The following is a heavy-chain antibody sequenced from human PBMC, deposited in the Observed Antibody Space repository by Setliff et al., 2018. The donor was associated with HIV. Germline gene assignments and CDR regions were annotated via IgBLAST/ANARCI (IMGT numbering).Heavy chain of an antibody. V-gene: IGHV1-69*13. J-gene: IGHJ5*02. CDR1: RGTLSLYA. CDR3: ARDQATGYEKVWFSWIDP. CDR2: IIPIFNTA. D-gene: IGHD5-12*01. Sequence: SVKVSCKASRGTLSLYAINWVRQAPGQGLEWMGGIIPIFNTANYAQKFQGRVTITADGSTSTAYMELSSLRFEDTATYYCARDQATGYEKVWFSWIDPWGQGTLVTVSS.